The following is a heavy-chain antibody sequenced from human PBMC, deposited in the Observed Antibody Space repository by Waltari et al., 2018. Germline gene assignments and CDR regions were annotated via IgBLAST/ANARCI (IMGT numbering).Heavy chain of an antibody. Sequence: QVQLQESGPGLVKPSETLSLTCTVSGGSISSYYWSWIRQPPGKGLEWIGYIYYSGSTNYNPSLKSRVTISVDTSKNQFSLKLSSVTAADTAVYYCAREDCTNGVCRVFDYWGQGTLVTVSS. V-gene: IGHV4-59*01. CDR1: GGSISSYY. CDR3: AREDCTNGVCRVFDY. CDR2: IYYSGST. J-gene: IGHJ4*02. D-gene: IGHD2-8*01.